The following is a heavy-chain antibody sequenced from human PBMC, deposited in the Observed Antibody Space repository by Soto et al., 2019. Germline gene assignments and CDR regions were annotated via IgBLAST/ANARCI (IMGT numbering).Heavy chain of an antibody. CDR1: GFTFSSYA. V-gene: IGHV3-23*01. D-gene: IGHD3-3*01. CDR2: ISGSGGST. CDR3: AKFPRITIFGVVPYGMDV. Sequence: GGSLRLSCAASGFTFSSYAMSWVRQAPGKGLEWVSAISGSGGSTYYADSVKGRFTISRDNSKNTLYLQMNSLGAEDTAVYYCAKFPRITIFGVVPYGMDVWGQGTTVTVSS. J-gene: IGHJ6*02.